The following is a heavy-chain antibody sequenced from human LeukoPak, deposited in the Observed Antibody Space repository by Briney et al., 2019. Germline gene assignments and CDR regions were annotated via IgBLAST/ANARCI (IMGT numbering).Heavy chain of an antibody. CDR2: INHSGST. D-gene: IGHD1-1*01. V-gene: IGHV4-34*01. J-gene: IGHJ5*02. CDR1: GGSISSYY. Sequence: PSETPSLTCTVSGGSISSYYWSWIRQPPGKGLEWIGEINHSGSTNYNPSLKSRVTISVDTSKNQFSLKLSSVTAADTAVYYCARDGRGTLYNWFDPWGQGTLVTVSS. CDR3: ARDGRGTLYNWFDP.